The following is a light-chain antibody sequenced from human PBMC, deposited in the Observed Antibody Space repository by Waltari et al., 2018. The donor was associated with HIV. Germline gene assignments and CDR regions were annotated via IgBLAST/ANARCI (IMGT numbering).Light chain of an antibody. Sequence: QSALTQPASVSGSPGQSITISCTGTNSDVGRYNFVSWYQQHPGKAPKLMIYEVTNRPSGLSNRFSGSKSGNTASLTISGLQAEDEADYYCTSYTSNNTLMFGGGTKVTVL. CDR2: EVT. J-gene: IGLJ3*02. CDR1: NSDVGRYNF. V-gene: IGLV2-14*01. CDR3: TSYTSNNTLM.